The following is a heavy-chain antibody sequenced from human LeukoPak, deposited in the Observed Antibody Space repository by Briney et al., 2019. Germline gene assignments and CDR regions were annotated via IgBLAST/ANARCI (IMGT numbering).Heavy chain of an antibody. V-gene: IGHV3-30*02. CDR3: AKDTEGYYYDSSGYSDAFDI. Sequence: GGSLRLSCAASGFTFSSYGMHWVRQAPGKGLEWVAFIRYDGSNKYYADSVKGRFTISRDNSKNTLYLQMNSLRAEDTAVYYCAKDTEGYYYDSSGYSDAFDIWGQGTMVTVSS. D-gene: IGHD3-22*01. J-gene: IGHJ3*02. CDR1: GFTFSSYG. CDR2: IRYDGSNK.